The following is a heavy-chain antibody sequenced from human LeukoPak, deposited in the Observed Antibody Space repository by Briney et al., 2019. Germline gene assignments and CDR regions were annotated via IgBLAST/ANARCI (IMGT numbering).Heavy chain of an antibody. V-gene: IGHV4-34*01. CDR1: GGPFSGYY. J-gene: IGHJ5*02. CDR2: INHSGST. CDR3: ARGLRGVIRWFDP. Sequence: SETLSLTCAVYGGPFSGYYWSWIRQPPGKGLEWIGEINHSGSTNYNPSLKSRVTISVDTSKNQFSLKLSSVTAADTAVYYCARGLRGVIRWFDPWGQGTLVTVSS. D-gene: IGHD3-10*01.